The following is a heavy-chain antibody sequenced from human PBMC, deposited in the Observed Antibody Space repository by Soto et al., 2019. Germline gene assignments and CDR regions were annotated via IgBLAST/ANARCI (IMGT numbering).Heavy chain of an antibody. CDR2: MNPNSGNT. J-gene: IGHJ6*03. CDR1: GYTFTSYD. Sequence: ASVKVSCKASGYTFTSYDINWVRQATGQGLEWMGWMNPNSGNTGYAQRFQGRVTMTRNTSISTAYMELSSLRSEDTAVYYCARGPRIDDFWNGYYTYSVDYYYYMDVWGKGTTVTVSS. D-gene: IGHD3-3*01. CDR3: ARGPRIDDFWNGYYTYSVDYYYYMDV. V-gene: IGHV1-8*01.